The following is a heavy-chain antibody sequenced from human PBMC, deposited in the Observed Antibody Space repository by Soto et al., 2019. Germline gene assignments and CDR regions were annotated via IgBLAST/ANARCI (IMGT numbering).Heavy chain of an antibody. V-gene: IGHV4-31*03. CDR2: IYYSGST. CDR1: GGSISSGGYY. Sequence: SETLSLTCTVSGGSISSGGYYWSWIRQHPGKGLEWIGYIYYSGSTYYNPSLKSRVTISVDTSKNQFSLKLSSVTAADAAVYYCAARQYYYDSSGYYTASQFDYWGQGTLVTVSS. CDR3: AARQYYYDSSGYYTASQFDY. J-gene: IGHJ4*02. D-gene: IGHD3-22*01.